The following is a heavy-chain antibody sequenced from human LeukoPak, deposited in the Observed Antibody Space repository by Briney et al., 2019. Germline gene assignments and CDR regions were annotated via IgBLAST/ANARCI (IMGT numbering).Heavy chain of an antibody. CDR2: ISYDGSNK. Sequence: SGGSLRLSCAASGFTFSSYAMHWVRQAPGKGLEWVAVISYDGSNKYYADSVKGRFTISRDTSKNTLYLQVNSLRGEDTAVYYCARAGGGHFFYGMDVRGQGTTVTVSS. V-gene: IGHV3-30*04. CDR1: GFTFSSYA. CDR3: ARAGGGHFFYGMDV. D-gene: IGHD3-16*01. J-gene: IGHJ6*02.